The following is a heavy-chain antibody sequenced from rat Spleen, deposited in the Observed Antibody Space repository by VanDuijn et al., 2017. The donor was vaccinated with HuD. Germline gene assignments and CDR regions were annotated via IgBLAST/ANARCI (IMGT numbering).Heavy chain of an antibody. D-gene: IGHD1-11*01. CDR1: GYSITSNS. J-gene: IGHJ2*01. CDR3: ARADVASISTDGI. V-gene: IGHV2-15*01. Sequence: VQLQESGPGLVKPSQSLSLTCSVSGYSITSNSVSWVRQPPGKGLEWMGAIWSGGSTDYNSALKSRLSISRDTSKSQVFLKMNSLQTGDTATYYCARADVASISTDGIWGQGVMVTVSS. CDR2: IWSGGST.